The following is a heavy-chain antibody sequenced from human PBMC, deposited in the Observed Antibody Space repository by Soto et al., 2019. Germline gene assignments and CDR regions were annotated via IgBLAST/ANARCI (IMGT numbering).Heavy chain of an antibody. CDR1: GYTFASCY. CDR3: ARDSRAEGSGFQVSY. CDR2: INPSGGST. Sequence: ASVEVSCKASGYTFASCYRRWVRQAPGQGLEWMGIINPSGGSTSYAQKFQGRVTMTRDTSTSTVYMELSSLRSEDTAVYYCARDSRAEGSGFQVSYWGQGTLVTVSS. D-gene: IGHD3-22*01. V-gene: IGHV1-46*01. J-gene: IGHJ4*02.